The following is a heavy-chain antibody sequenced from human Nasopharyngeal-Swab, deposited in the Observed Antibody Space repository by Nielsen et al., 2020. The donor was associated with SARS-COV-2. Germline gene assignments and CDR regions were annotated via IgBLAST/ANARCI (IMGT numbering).Heavy chain of an antibody. J-gene: IGHJ6*02. CDR2: IYYSGST. CDR1: GGSLSSYY. CDR3: ARGVDYGDYRPYYYYYYGMDV. Sequence: SETPSLTCPVSGGSLSSYYWSWVRQPPGKGLEWVGYIYYSGSTDYNPSLKGRVTISVDTSKNQFSLKLSSVTAADTAMYYCARGVDYGDYRPYYYYYYGMDVWGQGTTVTVSS. D-gene: IGHD4-17*01. V-gene: IGHV4-59*12.